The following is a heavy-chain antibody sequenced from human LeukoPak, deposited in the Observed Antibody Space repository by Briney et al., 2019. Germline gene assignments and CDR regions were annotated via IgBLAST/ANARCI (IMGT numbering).Heavy chain of an antibody. D-gene: IGHD3-10*01. CDR3: AHTLYYGSGSYYWFDP. J-gene: IGHJ5*02. V-gene: IGHV2-5*01. CDR2: IYWNDDK. CDR1: GFSLSTGGVG. Sequence: SGPTLVKPTQTLTLTCTFSGFSLSTGGVGVGWIRQPPGKALEWLALIYWNDDKRYSPSLKSRLTITKDTSKNQVVLTMTNMDPVDTATYYCAHTLYYGSGSYYWFDPWGQGTLVTVSS.